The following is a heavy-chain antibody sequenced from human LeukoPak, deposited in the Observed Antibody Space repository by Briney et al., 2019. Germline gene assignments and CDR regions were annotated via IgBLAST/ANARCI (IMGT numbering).Heavy chain of an antibody. V-gene: IGHV3-23*01. CDR3: AKRGPNYYDSSGYQYYFDY. CDR1: GFTFSSYA. CDR2: ISGSGGST. D-gene: IGHD3-22*01. J-gene: IGHJ4*02. Sequence: GGSLRLSCAASGFTFSSYAMSWVRQAPGKGLEWVSAISGSGGSTYYADSVKGRFTISRDNSKNTLYLQMNSLRAEDTAIYYCAKRGPNYYDSSGYQYYFDYWGQGTLVTVSS.